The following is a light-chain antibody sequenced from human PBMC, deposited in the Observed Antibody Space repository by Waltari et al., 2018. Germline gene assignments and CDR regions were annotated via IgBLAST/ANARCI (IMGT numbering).Light chain of an antibody. Sequence: QSALTQPPSASGSPGQSVTISCTGTRSDVGAYDHVSWYQQHPPKAPKLLIYEVNRRPSGVPDRFSGSKSGNTASLTVSGLQADDEAHYYCVSHGGANNFWVFGGGTMLTVL. CDR3: VSHGGANNFWV. J-gene: IGLJ3*02. CDR1: RSDVGAYDH. CDR2: EVN. V-gene: IGLV2-8*01.